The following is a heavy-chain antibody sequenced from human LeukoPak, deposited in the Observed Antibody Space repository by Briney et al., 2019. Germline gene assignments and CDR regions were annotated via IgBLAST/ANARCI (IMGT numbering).Heavy chain of an antibody. D-gene: IGHD3-10*01. CDR3: ARGKIRTVVRGRAYYYYGLDV. CDR1: GESFSGYY. J-gene: IGHJ6*04. CDR2: IDHSGST. V-gene: IGHV4-34*01. Sequence: SETLPLTCAVYGESFSGYYWTWIRQPPGKGLEWIGEIDHSGSTNYNPSLKRRVTMSLDTSKNQFSLKLTSMTAADMAVYYCARGKIRTVVRGRAYYYYGLDVWGNGTTVAVSS.